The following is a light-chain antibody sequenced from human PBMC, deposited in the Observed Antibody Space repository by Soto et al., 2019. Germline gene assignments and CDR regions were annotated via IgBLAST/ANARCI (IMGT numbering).Light chain of an antibody. J-gene: IGKJ2*01. CDR3: QQHNNWPPIT. CDR1: QSVSGN. Sequence: ETVMTQSPATLSVSPGERATLSCRASQSVSGNLAWYQQKPGQAPRLLIYGASTRATGIPARFSGSGSGTEFTLTISSLQSEDFAVYYCQQHNNWPPITFGQGTKLEIK. CDR2: GAS. V-gene: IGKV3-15*01.